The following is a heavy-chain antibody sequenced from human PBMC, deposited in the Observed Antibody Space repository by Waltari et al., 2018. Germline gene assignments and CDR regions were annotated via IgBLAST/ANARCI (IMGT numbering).Heavy chain of an antibody. CDR1: GYTFTASS. CDR2: INSNTGDS. CDR3: ARETLPGNKIIDY. Sequence: QVHLVQSGAEVKQPGASVRVSCRTSGYTFTASSLHWVRQAPGQGLEWMAWINSNTGDSQSAQTFEGRVTVTRDTSLTTAYLELSGLRSDDTALYYCARETLPGNKIIDYWGQGTLVTVSS. J-gene: IGHJ4*02. D-gene: IGHD1-1*01. V-gene: IGHV1-2*02.